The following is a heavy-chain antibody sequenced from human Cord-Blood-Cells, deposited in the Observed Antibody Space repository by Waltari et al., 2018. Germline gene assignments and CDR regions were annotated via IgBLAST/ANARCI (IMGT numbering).Heavy chain of an antibody. Sequence: QVQLQESGPGLVKPSETLSLTCTAPGGSISSYSWGWTRQPPGKGLEWIGYIYYRGSTNYNPSLKSRVTISVDTSKNQFSLKLSSVTAADTAVYYCARVGRRYCSGGSCYYYYYGMDVWGQGTTVTVSS. V-gene: IGHV4-59*01. D-gene: IGHD2-15*01. CDR2: IYYRGST. CDR3: ARVGRRYCSGGSCYYYYYGMDV. CDR1: GGSISSYS. J-gene: IGHJ6*02.